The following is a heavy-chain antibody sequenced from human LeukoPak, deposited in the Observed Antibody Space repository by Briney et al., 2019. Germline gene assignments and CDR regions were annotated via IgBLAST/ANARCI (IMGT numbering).Heavy chain of an antibody. CDR2: IYSGGTT. J-gene: IGHJ3*02. V-gene: IGHV3-53*01. D-gene: IGHD4-17*01. CDR1: GFTFSSYW. CDR3: ARGPVTKFEI. Sequence: GGSLRLSCAASGFTFSSYWMSWVRQAPGKGLEWISVIYSGGTTYYADSVKGRFTISRDNSNNTLYLQMHSLRAEDTAVYYCARGPVTKFEIWGQGTILTVSS.